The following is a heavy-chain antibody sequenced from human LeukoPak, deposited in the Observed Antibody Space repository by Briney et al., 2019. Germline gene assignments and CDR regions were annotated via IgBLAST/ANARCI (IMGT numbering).Heavy chain of an antibody. CDR3: ARVSPMGGMFDP. J-gene: IGHJ5*02. D-gene: IGHD3-16*01. CDR2: IYYSGST. CDR1: GSSISSGGYY. Sequence: PSQTLSLTCTVSGSSISSGGYYWSWIRQHPGKGLEWIGYIYYSGSTYYNPSLKSRVTISVDTSKNQFSLKLSSVTAADTAVYYCARVSPMGGMFDPWGQGTLVTVSS. V-gene: IGHV4-31*03.